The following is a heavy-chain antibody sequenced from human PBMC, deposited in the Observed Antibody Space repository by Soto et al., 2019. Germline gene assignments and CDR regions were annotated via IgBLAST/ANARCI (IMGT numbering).Heavy chain of an antibody. Sequence: QVQLVESGGGMVQPGRSLRLSCAASGFTLSSYAMHWVRQAPGKGLEWVAVISYDGSNKDYADSVKGRFTISRDNSKSTLYLQMNSLRAEDTALYYCARDASWSSAFDIWGQGTMITVSS. V-gene: IGHV3-30-3*01. CDR3: ARDASWSSAFDI. CDR2: ISYDGSNK. CDR1: GFTLSSYA. J-gene: IGHJ3*02. D-gene: IGHD6-13*01.